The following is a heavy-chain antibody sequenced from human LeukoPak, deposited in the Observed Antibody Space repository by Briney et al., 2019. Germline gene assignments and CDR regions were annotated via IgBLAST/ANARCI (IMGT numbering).Heavy chain of an antibody. Sequence: GGSLRLSCKASGFTFSNAWMSWVRQAPGKGLEWVSAISGSGGSTYYADSVKGRFTISRDNSKNTLYLQMNSLRAEDTAVYYCAKGRATYYYDSSGYTDLYYFDYWGQGTLVTVSS. J-gene: IGHJ4*02. CDR3: AKGRATYYYDSSGYTDLYYFDY. CDR2: ISGSGGST. D-gene: IGHD3-22*01. V-gene: IGHV3-23*01. CDR1: GFTFSNAW.